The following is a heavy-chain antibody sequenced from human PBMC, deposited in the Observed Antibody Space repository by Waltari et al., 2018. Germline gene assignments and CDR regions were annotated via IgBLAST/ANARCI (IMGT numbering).Heavy chain of an antibody. D-gene: IGHD3-16*01. CDR3: ARYRGTYDYVGGSPPGFDY. Sequence: QVQLQESGPGLVKPSETLSLTCTVSGGSVSSGRYYWSWIRQPHGKGLEWIGYIYYSGSTNYKPYRKSRVTRSVDTSKNQFSLKLSSVTTADTAVYYCARYRGTYDYVGGSPPGFDYWGQGTLVTVSS. J-gene: IGHJ4*02. V-gene: IGHV4-61*01. CDR2: IYYSGST. CDR1: GGSVSSGRYY.